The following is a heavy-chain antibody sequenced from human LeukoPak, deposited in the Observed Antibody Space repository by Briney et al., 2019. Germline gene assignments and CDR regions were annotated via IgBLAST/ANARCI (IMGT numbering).Heavy chain of an antibody. CDR3: ARSPSNSFYYFDY. CDR1: GFTFSSSG. Sequence: GGSLRLSCAASGFTFSSSGMHWVRQAPGKGLEWVAVIWYDGSDKYYADSVKGRFTISRDNSKNTLYLQTNSLRAEDTAVYYCARSPSNSFYYFDYWGQGTLVTVSS. V-gene: IGHV3-33*01. J-gene: IGHJ4*02. D-gene: IGHD5-18*01. CDR2: IWYDGSDK.